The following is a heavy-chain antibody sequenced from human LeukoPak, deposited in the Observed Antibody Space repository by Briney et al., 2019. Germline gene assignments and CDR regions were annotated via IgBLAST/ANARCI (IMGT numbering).Heavy chain of an antibody. CDR3: ASKRDTRPFNYFNY. V-gene: IGHV3-21*01. Sequence: GASMLLCCAASGFTFICYSMSWLRQAPGKGVGFVSSISRSSSFIYYADSLQGRVTISKDNANKSLYLQMNSLRAEDTAVYYCASKRDTRPFNYFNYWGQGTLVTVSS. J-gene: IGHJ4*02. CDR1: GFTFICYS. CDR2: ISRSSSFI. D-gene: IGHD5-18*01.